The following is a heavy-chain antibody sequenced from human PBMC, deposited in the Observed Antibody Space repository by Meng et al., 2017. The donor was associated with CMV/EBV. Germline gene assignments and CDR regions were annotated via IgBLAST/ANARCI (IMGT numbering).Heavy chain of an antibody. D-gene: IGHD3-10*01. CDR1: GFTFSSYE. CDR3: ATHRFGLRIYYYGMDV. Sequence: GESLKISCAASGFTFSSYEMNWVRQAPGKGLEWVSYISSSGSTIYYADSVKGRFTISRDNAKNSLYLQMNSLRAEDTAVYYYATHRFGLRIYYYGMDVWGQGTTVTVSS. J-gene: IGHJ6*02. V-gene: IGHV3-48*03. CDR2: ISSSGSTI.